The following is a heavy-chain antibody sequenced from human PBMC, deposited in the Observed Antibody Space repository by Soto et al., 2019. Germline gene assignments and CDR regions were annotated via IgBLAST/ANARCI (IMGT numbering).Heavy chain of an antibody. V-gene: IGHV1-69*15. D-gene: IGHD5-12*01. CDR3: AKDGGADGYFGNWLDP. CDR1: GGTFSNYA. J-gene: IGHJ5*02. Sequence: QVHLVQSGAEVKKPGSSVNVSCKASGGTFSNYAITWVRQAPGQGLEWVGRIIPIFGTTYVPQKCQGRVTITADESTTTAYMELSGLRSDDTAVYYCAKDGGADGYFGNWLDPWGQGTLVTVSS. CDR2: IIPIFGTT.